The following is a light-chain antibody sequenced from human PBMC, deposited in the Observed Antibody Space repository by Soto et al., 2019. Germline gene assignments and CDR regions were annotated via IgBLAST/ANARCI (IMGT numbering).Light chain of an antibody. Sequence: EIVMTQSPVTLSVSPGERATLSCRASQNISRSLAWYQQKPGQGPSLLIHGAFTRATGIPARFSGSGSGTEFTLTISSLQSEDFAVFYCQQYNQWPITFGQGTRLEI. CDR2: GAF. J-gene: IGKJ5*01. CDR3: QQYNQWPIT. V-gene: IGKV3-15*01. CDR1: QNISRS.